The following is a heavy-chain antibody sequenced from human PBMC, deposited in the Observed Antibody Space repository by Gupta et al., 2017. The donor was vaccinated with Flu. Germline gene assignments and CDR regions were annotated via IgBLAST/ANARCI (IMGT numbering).Heavy chain of an antibody. Sequence: QVQLVQSGAEVKKPGSSVKVSCKASGGTFSSYAISRVRQAPGQGLEWMGGIIPIFGTANYAQKFQGRVTITADESTSTAYMELSSLRSEDTAVYYCARDRGIAVDLYHYYYGMDVWGQGTTVTVSS. V-gene: IGHV1-69*01. CDR2: IIPIFGTA. CDR3: ARDRGIAVDLYHYYYGMDV. CDR1: GGTFSSYA. D-gene: IGHD6-19*01. J-gene: IGHJ6*02.